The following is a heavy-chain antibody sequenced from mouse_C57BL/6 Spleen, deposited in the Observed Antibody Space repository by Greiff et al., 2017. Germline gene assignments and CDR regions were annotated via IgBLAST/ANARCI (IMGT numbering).Heavy chain of an antibody. CDR1: GFTFSSYG. D-gene: IGHD1-1*01. V-gene: IGHV5-6*01. J-gene: IGHJ2*01. CDR2: ISSGGSYT. CDR3: ARLNTTVVAPFDY. Sequence: EVHLVESGGDLVKPGGSLKLSCAASGFTFSSYGMSWVRQTPDKRLEWVATISSGGSYTYYPDSVKGRFTISRDNAKNTLYLQMSSLKSEDTAMYYCARLNTTVVAPFDYWGQGTTLTVSS.